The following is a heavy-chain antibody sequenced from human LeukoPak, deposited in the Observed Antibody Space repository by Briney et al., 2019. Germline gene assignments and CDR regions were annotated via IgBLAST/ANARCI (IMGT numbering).Heavy chain of an antibody. CDR2: INSDGSST. J-gene: IGHJ1*01. CDR3: TSHSSSWYEWYFQH. Sequence: GGSLRLSCAASGFTFSSYWMHWVRQAPGKGLVWVSRINSDGSSTSYADSVEGRFTISRDNAKNTLYLQMNSLRAEDTAVYYCTSHSSSWYEWYFQHWGQGTLVTVSS. V-gene: IGHV3-74*01. CDR1: GFTFSSYW. D-gene: IGHD6-13*01.